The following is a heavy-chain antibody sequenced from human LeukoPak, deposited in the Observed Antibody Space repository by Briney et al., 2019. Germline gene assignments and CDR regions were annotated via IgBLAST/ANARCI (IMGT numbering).Heavy chain of an antibody. CDR2: IYSGGTT. CDR1: GFTVSSNY. CDR3: VGLWSGYYTFDY. V-gene: IGHV3-53*01. D-gene: IGHD3-3*01. J-gene: IGHJ4*02. Sequence: GGSLRLSCAASGFTVSSNYMSWVRQAPGKGLEWVSVIYSGGTTNHADSVKGRFTVSRDNSKNTLYLQMNSLRAEDTAVYYCVGLWSGYYTFDYWGQGTLVTVSS.